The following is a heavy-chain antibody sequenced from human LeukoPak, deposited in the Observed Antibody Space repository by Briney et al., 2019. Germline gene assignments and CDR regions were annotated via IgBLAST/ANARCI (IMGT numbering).Heavy chain of an antibody. V-gene: IGHV4-4*02. CDR1: GGPISSTNW. CDR2: IYHSGST. J-gene: IGHJ6*02. CDR3: ARRYYGSGRMDV. Sequence: SETLSLTCAVSGGPISSTNWWSWVRQPPGKGLEWIGEIYHSGSTNYNPSLRSRITISVDKSKDQFSLRLSSVTAADTAVYYCARRYYGSGRMDVWGQGTTVTVSS. D-gene: IGHD3-10*01.